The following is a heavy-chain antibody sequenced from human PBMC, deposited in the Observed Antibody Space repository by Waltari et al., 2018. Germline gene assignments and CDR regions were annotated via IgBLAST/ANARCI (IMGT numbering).Heavy chain of an antibody. CDR1: GFSLSTSGVG. J-gene: IGHJ6*02. Sequence: QITLKESGPTLVKPTQTLTLTCTFSGFSLSTSGVGVGWIRQPPGKALEWLALIYWDDDKRYSPSLKSRLTTTKDTSKNQVVLTMTNMDPVDTATYYCAAGGCSSWSPSDYYYYGMDVWGQGTTVTVSS. V-gene: IGHV2-5*02. CDR3: AAGGCSSWSPSDYYYYGMDV. D-gene: IGHD6-13*01. CDR2: IYWDDDK.